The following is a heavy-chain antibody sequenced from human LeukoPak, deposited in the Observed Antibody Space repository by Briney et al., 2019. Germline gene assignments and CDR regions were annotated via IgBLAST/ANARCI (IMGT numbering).Heavy chain of an antibody. CDR1: GGSFSGYY. CDR2: INHSGST. Sequence: SETLSLTCAVYGGSFSGYYWSWIRQPPGKGLEWIGEINHSGSTNYNPSLKSRVTISADTSKNQFSLKLSSVTAADTAVYYCAIELPTYGMDVWGQGTTVTVSS. CDR3: AIELPTYGMDV. D-gene: IGHD1-7*01. V-gene: IGHV4-34*01. J-gene: IGHJ6*02.